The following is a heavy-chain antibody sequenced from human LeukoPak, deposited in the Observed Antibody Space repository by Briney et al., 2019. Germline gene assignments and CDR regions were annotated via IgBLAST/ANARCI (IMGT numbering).Heavy chain of an antibody. CDR2: INHSGST. V-gene: IGHV4-39*07. J-gene: IGHJ4*02. Sequence: SETLSLTCTVSGGSISSSSSYWSWIRQPPGKGLEWVGEINHSGSTNYNPSLKSRVTISVDTSKNQFSLKLSSVTAADTAVYYCARGARNYYGSGSYSRPLYYFDYWGQGTLVTVSS. CDR1: GGSISSSSSY. D-gene: IGHD3-10*01. CDR3: ARGARNYYGSGSYSRPLYYFDY.